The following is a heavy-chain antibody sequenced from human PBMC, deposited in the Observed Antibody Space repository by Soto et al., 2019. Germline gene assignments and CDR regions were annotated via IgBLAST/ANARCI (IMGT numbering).Heavy chain of an antibody. D-gene: IGHD4-4*01. CDR1: GFTFSSYG. J-gene: IGHJ4*02. CDR2: ISYDGSNK. V-gene: IGHV3-30*18. Sequence: GGSLRLSCAASGFTFSSYGMHWVRQAPGKGLEWVAVISYDGSNKYYADSVRGRFTISRDNSKNRLYLQMNSLRAEDTAVYYCAKEGAMTTFDYWGQGTLVTVSS. CDR3: AKEGAMTTFDY.